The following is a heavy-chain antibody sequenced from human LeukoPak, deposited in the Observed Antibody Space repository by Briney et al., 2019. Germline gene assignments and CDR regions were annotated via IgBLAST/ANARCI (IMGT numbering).Heavy chain of an antibody. CDR3: ATRSHYDFWSAPNSPPAAFDI. D-gene: IGHD3-3*01. Sequence: GASVKVSCKASGGTFSSYAISWVRQAPGKGLEWMGGFDPEDGETIYAQKFQGRVTMTEDTSTDTAYMELSSLRSEDTAVYYCATRSHYDFWSAPNSPPAAFDIWGQGTMVTVSS. J-gene: IGHJ3*02. CDR1: GGTFSSYA. V-gene: IGHV1-24*01. CDR2: FDPEDGET.